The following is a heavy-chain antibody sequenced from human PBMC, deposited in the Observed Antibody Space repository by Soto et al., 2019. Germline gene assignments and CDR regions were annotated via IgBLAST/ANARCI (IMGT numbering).Heavy chain of an antibody. CDR1: GYTFTSYY. Sequence: ASVKVCCKASGYTFTSYYMHWVRQAPGQGLEWMGIINPSGGSTSYAQKFQGRVTMTRDTSTSTVYMELSSLRCEDTAVYYCERRLLRGSLYRMGVRGQWSTVTAPS. D-gene: IGHD2-15*01. CDR2: INPSGGST. CDR3: ERRLLRGSLYRMGV. J-gene: IGHJ6*02. V-gene: IGHV1-46*01.